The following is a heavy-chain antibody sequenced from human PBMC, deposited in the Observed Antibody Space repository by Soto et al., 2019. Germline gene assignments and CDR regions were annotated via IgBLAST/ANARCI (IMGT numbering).Heavy chain of an antibody. Sequence: PGGSLRLSCAASGFTFSTYSMNWVRQAPGKGLEWVSSISSSSGHIHYADSVKGRFTISRDNAKNSLYLQMNSLRAEDTALYYCARDHATMSFDYWGQGTLVTVSS. J-gene: IGHJ4*02. CDR3: ARDHATMSFDY. V-gene: IGHV3-21*01. CDR2: ISSSSGHI. CDR1: GFTFSTYS. D-gene: IGHD3-10*02.